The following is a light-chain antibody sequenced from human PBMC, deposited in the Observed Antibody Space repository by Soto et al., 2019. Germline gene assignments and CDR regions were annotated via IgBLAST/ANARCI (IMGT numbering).Light chain of an antibody. J-gene: IGLJ1*01. CDR2: EVS. CDR1: TSDVGGYNY. CDR3: SSSVGSNNNYV. V-gene: IGLV2-8*01. Sequence: QSALTQPASASGSPGQSVTISCSGITSDVGGYNYVSWYQQHPGKAPKLMIYEVSKRPSGVPDRFSGSKSGNTASPTVSGLQDEDEADYYCSSSVGSNNNYVFGAGTKLTVL.